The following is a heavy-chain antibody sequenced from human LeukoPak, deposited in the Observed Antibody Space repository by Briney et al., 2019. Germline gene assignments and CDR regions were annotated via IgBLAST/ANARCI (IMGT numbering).Heavy chain of an antibody. D-gene: IGHD6-13*01. J-gene: IGHJ4*02. V-gene: IGHV3-23*01. CDR2: ITGSGSST. CDR1: GFTFSSYA. Sequence: GGSLRLSCAASGFTFSSYAMSWVRQAPGKGLEWVSTITGSGSSTYYADSVKGRFTISRDKSMNTLFLQMSSLRAEDTAVYYCVKVSGMYSSSWPTDIWGQGTLITVSS. CDR3: VKVSGMYSSSWPTDI.